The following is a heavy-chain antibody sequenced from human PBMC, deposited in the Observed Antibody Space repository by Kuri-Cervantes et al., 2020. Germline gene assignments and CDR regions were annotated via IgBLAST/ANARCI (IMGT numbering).Heavy chain of an antibody. D-gene: IGHD3-22*01. J-gene: IGHJ4*02. Sequence: ESLKISCAVYGGSFSGYYWSWIRQPPGKGLEWIGEINHSGSTNYNPSLKSRVTISVDTSKNQFSLKLSSVTAADTAVYYCARDPYDSGGSYYGVSDNWGQGTLVTVSS. CDR2: INHSGST. CDR3: ARDPYDSGGSYYGVSDN. CDR1: GGSFSGYY. V-gene: IGHV4-34*01.